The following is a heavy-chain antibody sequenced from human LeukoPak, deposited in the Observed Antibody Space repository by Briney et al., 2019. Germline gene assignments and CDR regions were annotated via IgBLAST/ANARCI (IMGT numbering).Heavy chain of an antibody. V-gene: IGHV3-23*01. CDR1: GFTFSSYA. D-gene: IGHD5-18*01. CDR2: ISGSGGST. J-gene: IGHJ2*01. Sequence: GGSLRLSCAASGFTFSSYAMSWVRQAPGKGLEWVSAISGSGGSTYYADSVKGRFTISRDNSKNTLYLQVNSLRAEDTAVYCCAKEDKIQLWLNWYFDLWGRGTLVTVSS. CDR3: AKEDKIQLWLNWYFDL.